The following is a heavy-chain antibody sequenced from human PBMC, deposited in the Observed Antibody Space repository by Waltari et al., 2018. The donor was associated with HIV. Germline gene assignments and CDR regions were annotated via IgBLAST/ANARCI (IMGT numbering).Heavy chain of an antibody. CDR1: GGTFSSYA. V-gene: IGHV1-69*01. J-gene: IGHJ3*02. D-gene: IGHD6-13*01. CDR2: IIPIFGTA. Sequence: QVQLVQSGAEVKKPGSSVKVSCKASGGTFSSYAISWVRQAPGQGLEWMGGIIPIFGTANYAQKFQGRVTITADESTSTAYMERSSLRSEDTAVYYCARDLKAAASKAFDIWGQGTMVTVSS. CDR3: ARDLKAAASKAFDI.